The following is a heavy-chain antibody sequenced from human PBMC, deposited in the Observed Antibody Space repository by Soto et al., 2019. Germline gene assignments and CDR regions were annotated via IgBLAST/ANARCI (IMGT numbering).Heavy chain of an antibody. CDR2: ISYDGSNK. J-gene: IGHJ4*02. CDR1: GFTFSSYG. CDR3: AKPYCSSTSCYGGFDY. Sequence: PGESLRLSCAASGFTFSSYGMHWVRQAPGKGLEWVAVISYDGSNKYYTDSVKGRFTISRDNSKNTLYLQMNSLRAEDTAVYYCAKPYCSSTSCYGGFDYWGQGTLVTVSS. V-gene: IGHV3-30*18. D-gene: IGHD2-2*01.